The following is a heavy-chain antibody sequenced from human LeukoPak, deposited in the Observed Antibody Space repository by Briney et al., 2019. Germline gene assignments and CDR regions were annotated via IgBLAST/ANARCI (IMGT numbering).Heavy chain of an antibody. CDR1: GGSISGYH. CDR3: ARGGDTAMND. Sequence: SETLSLTCTVSGGSISGYHWSWIRQPPGKGLEWIGYIHYSGSTNYNPSLKSRVTISLDTSKNQFSLKLSSVTAADTAVYYCARGGDTAMNDWGQGTLVTVSS. V-gene: IGHV4-59*12. D-gene: IGHD5-18*01. CDR2: IHYSGST. J-gene: IGHJ4*02.